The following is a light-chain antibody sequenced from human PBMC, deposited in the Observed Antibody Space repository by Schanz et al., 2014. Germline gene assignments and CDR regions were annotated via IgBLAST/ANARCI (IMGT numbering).Light chain of an antibody. CDR2: EVT. CDR1: SSDIGGYNY. CDR3: CSYAGSSWV. J-gene: IGLJ3*02. Sequence: QSALTQPPSASGSPGQSVTISCTGTSSDIGGYNYVSWYQQHPGEAPKLMLYEVTKRPSGVPDRFSGSKSGNTASLTISGLQAEDEADYYCCSYAGSSWVFGGGTKLTVL. V-gene: IGLV2-8*01.